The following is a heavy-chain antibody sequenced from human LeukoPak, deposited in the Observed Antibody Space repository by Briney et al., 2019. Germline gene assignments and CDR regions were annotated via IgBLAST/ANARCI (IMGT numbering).Heavy chain of an antibody. Sequence: ASVKVSCKASGYTFTGYYMHWVRQAPGQGLEWMGWISAYNGNTNYAQKLQGRVTMTTDTSTSTAYMELRSLRSDDTAVYYCARDYKALSYNYFDPWGQGTLVTVSS. D-gene: IGHD1-1*01. J-gene: IGHJ5*02. CDR1: GYTFTGYY. CDR3: ARDYKALSYNYFDP. V-gene: IGHV1-18*04. CDR2: ISAYNGNT.